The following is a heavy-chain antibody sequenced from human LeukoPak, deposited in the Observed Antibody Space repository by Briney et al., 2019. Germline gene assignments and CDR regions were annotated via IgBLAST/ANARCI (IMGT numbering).Heavy chain of an antibody. Sequence: SETLSLTCTVSGGSISNYYWSWIRQPPGKGLEWIGYIYYSGSTNYNPSLTSRVTLSIDTSKNQFSLKLSSVTAADTAVYYCARGNRGTFDYWGQGALVTVSS. J-gene: IGHJ4*02. CDR2: IYYSGST. CDR3: ARGNRGTFDY. V-gene: IGHV4-59*08. D-gene: IGHD1/OR15-1a*01. CDR1: GGSISNYY.